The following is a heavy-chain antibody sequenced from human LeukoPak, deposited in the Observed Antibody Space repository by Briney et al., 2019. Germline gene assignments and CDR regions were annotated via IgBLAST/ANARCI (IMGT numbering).Heavy chain of an antibody. D-gene: IGHD3-3*01. CDR3: ARSLIITIFGVVIYDAFDI. CDR2: IIPIFGTA. Sequence: ASVKVSCKASGGTFSSYAISWVRQAPGQGLEWMGVIIPIFGTANYAQKFQGRVTITADESTSTAYMELSSLRSEDTAVYYCARSLIITIFGVVIYDAFDIWGQGTMVTVSS. V-gene: IGHV1-69*13. J-gene: IGHJ3*02. CDR1: GGTFSSYA.